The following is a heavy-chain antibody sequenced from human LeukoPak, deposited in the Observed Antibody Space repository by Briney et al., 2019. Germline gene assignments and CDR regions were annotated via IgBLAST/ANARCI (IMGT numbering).Heavy chain of an antibody. J-gene: IGHJ6*03. V-gene: IGHV4-34*01. D-gene: IGHD6-13*01. CDR3: ARFGRIAAAGTGYYYYMDV. CDR2: INHSGST. Sequence: SETLSLTCAVYGGSFSGYYWSWIRQPPGKGLEWIGEINHSGSTNYNPSLKSRVTISVDTSKHQFSLKLSSVTAADTAVYYCARFGRIAAAGTGYYYYMDVWGKGTTVTVSS. CDR1: GGSFSGYY.